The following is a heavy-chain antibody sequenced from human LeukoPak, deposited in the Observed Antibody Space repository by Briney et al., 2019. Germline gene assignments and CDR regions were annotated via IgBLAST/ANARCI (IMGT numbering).Heavy chain of an antibody. CDR2: IIPILGIA. CDR1: GYTFTGYY. V-gene: IGHV1-69*04. J-gene: IGHJ4*02. Sequence: SVKVSCKASGYTFTGYYMHWVRQAPGQGLEWMGRIIPILGIANYAQKFQGRVTITADKSTSTAYMELSSLRSEDTAVYYCARVADTAMVQYYFDYWGQGTLVTVSS. D-gene: IGHD5-18*01. CDR3: ARVADTAMVQYYFDY.